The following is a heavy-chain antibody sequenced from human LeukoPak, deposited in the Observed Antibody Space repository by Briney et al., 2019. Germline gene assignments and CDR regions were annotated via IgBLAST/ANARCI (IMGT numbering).Heavy chain of an antibody. Sequence: GASVKVSCKASGFTFTGYYMHWVRQAPGQGLEWMGWINPNSGGTNYAQKFQGRVTMTRDTSISTAYMELSRLRSDDTAVYYCASEGVGATRDAFDIWGQGTMVTVSS. CDR2: INPNSGGT. D-gene: IGHD1-26*01. V-gene: IGHV1-2*02. CDR3: ASEGVGATRDAFDI. J-gene: IGHJ3*02. CDR1: GFTFTGYY.